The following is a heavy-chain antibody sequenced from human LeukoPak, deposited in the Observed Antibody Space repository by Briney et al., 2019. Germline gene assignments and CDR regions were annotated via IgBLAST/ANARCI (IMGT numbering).Heavy chain of an antibody. CDR3: ARNKERYYYDSSGYLHDAFDI. V-gene: IGHV4-4*07. D-gene: IGHD3-22*01. CDR2: IYTSGST. Sequence: SETLSLTCTVSGGSISSYCWTWIRQPAGKGLEWIGRIYTSGSTNYNPSLKSRVAMSVDKSKNQFSLKLSSVTAADTAVYYCARNKERYYYDSSGYLHDAFDIWGQGTMVTVSS. J-gene: IGHJ3*02. CDR1: GGSISSYC.